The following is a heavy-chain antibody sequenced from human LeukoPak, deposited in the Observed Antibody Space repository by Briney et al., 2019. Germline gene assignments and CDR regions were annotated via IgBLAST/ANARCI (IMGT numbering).Heavy chain of an antibody. J-gene: IGHJ4*02. D-gene: IGHD5-18*01. V-gene: IGHV1-46*01. CDR2: INPSGSST. Sequence: ASVKVSCKASGYTFTSSDIHWVRLAPGQGLEWMGIINPSGSSTHYAQKFQGRVTMTTDTSTSTVYMDLGSLRSEDTAVYYCARGGYSYGPQAYWGQGTLVTVSS. CDR1: GYTFTSSD. CDR3: ARGGYSYGPQAY.